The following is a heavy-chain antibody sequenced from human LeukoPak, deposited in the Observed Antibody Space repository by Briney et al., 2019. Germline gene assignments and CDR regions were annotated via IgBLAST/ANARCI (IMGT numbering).Heavy chain of an antibody. CDR1: GFTFSDSY. CDR2: ISDSADTI. Sequence: GGSLRLSCAASGFTFSDSYMSWIRQVPGKGLEWISYISDSADTIYYADSVKGRFTISGDNAKNSLYLQMNSLRAEDTAVYYCAREGGDWGEGYFDYWAREPWSPSPQ. J-gene: IGHJ4*02. CDR3: AREGGDWGEGYFDY. V-gene: IGHV3-11*01. D-gene: IGHD3-16*01.